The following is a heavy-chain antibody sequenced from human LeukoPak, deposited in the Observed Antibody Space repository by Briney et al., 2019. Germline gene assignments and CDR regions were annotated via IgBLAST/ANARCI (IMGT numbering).Heavy chain of an antibody. Sequence: SETLSLTCTVSGGSISSGGYYWSWIRQHPGKGLEWIGYIYYSGSTHYNPSLKSRVTISVDTSKNQFSLKLSSVTAADTAVYYCARGSGSYPFDYWGQGTLVTVSS. CDR2: IYYSGST. V-gene: IGHV4-31*03. D-gene: IGHD1-26*01. CDR3: ARGSGSYPFDY. J-gene: IGHJ4*02. CDR1: GGSISSGGYY.